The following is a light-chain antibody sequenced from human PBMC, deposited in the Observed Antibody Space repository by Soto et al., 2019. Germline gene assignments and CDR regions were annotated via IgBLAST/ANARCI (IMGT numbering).Light chain of an antibody. J-gene: IGLJ1*01. CDR1: SSNIGSNY. V-gene: IGLV1-47*02. Sequence: QSVLTQPPSASGTPGQRVTISCSGSSSNIGSNYVYWYQQLPGTAPKLLIYSNNQRPSGVPDRFSGSKSGTSASLAISGLRSEDKADYYCAAWDDSLSGYVFGTGTKVTVL. CDR3: AAWDDSLSGYV. CDR2: SNN.